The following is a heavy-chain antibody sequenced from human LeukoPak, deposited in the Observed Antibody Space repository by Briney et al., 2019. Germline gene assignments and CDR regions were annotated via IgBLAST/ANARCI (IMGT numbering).Heavy chain of an antibody. CDR1: GYSISSGYY. V-gene: IGHV4-38-2*02. Sequence: SETLSLTCAVSGYSISSGYYWGWIRQPPGKGLEWIGSIYHSGSTYYNPSLKSRVTISVDTSKNQFSLKLSSVTAADTAVYYCAREGDSSGYDFDYWGQGTLVTVSS. CDR3: AREGDSSGYDFDY. CDR2: IYHSGST. J-gene: IGHJ4*02. D-gene: IGHD3-22*01.